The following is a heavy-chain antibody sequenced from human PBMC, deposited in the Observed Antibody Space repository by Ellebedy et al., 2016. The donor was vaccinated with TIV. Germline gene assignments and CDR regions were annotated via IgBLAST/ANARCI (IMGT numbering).Heavy chain of an antibody. CDR1: GFTFSSYW. Sequence: GESLKISCAVSGFTFSSYWMHWVRQAPGKGLVWVSRINTDGTTTTYADSVKGRFTISRDNAKNTLYLQMNNLRADDTAVYYCARDWVYTIDQWGQGTLVTVSS. CDR2: INTDGTTT. D-gene: IGHD2-8*01. CDR3: ARDWVYTIDQ. J-gene: IGHJ4*02. V-gene: IGHV3-74*01.